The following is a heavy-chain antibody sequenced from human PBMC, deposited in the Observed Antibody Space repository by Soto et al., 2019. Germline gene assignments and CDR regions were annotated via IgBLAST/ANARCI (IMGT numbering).Heavy chain of an antibody. V-gene: IGHV1-8*01. D-gene: IGHD4-17*01. CDR3: ARGIKYGAYSRWFDP. CDR1: GYTFTSYD. Sequence: ASVKVSCKASGYTFTSYDINWVRQATGQGLEYLGWMNPNSGNTGYVQKFQGRVTMTWDSSITTAYMELSSLRSEDTAVYFCARGIKYGAYSRWFDPWG. CDR2: MNPNSGNT. J-gene: IGHJ5*02.